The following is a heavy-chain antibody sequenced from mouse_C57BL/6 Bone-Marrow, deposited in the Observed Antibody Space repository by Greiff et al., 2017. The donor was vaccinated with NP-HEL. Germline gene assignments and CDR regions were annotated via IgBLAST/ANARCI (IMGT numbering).Heavy chain of an antibody. J-gene: IGHJ3*01. V-gene: IGHV5-17*01. CDR3: ARPIYDGYPWFAY. D-gene: IGHD2-3*01. Sequence: EVHLVESGGGLVKPGGSLKLSCAASGFTFSDYGMHWVRQAPEKGLEWVAYISSGSSPIYYADTVKGRFTISRDNAKNTLFLQMTSLRSEDTAMYYCARPIYDGYPWFAYWGQGTLVTVSA. CDR1: GFTFSDYG. CDR2: ISSGSSPI.